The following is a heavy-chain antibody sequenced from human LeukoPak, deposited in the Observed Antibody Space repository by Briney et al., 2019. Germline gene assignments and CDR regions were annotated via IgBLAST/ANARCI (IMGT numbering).Heavy chain of an antibody. Sequence: PSETLSLTCSVSGGSISRSSYYWGWIRQPPGKGLEWIGSIYYSGSTYYNPSLKSRVTISVDTSKNQFSLKLSSVTAADTAVYYCASTSSGITISPYAFDIWGQGTMVTVSS. D-gene: IGHD3-9*01. V-gene: IGHV4-39*07. CDR1: GGSISRSSYY. J-gene: IGHJ3*02. CDR2: IYYSGST. CDR3: ASTSSGITISPYAFDI.